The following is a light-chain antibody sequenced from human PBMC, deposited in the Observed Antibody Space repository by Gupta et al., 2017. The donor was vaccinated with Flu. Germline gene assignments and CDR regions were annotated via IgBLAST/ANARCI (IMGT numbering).Light chain of an antibody. CDR2: GAS. J-gene: IGKJ1*01. V-gene: IGKV3-15*01. CDR3: QQYNNPPGTA. CDR1: QSVSSN. Sequence: EIVMTQSPATLSVSPGERATLSCRASQSVSSNLAWYQQKPGQAPRLLIYGASTRATGIPARFSGSGSGTEFTLTISSLQSEDFAVYYCQQYNNPPGTAFGQGTKVEIK.